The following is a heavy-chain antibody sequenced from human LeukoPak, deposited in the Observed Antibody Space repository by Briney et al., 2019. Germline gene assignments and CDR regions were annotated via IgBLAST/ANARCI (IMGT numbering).Heavy chain of an antibody. CDR2: INPGDAGT. V-gene: IGHV1-46*04. J-gene: IGHJ4*02. Sequence: ASVKVSCKASGYTFTTYHMHWVRQAPGQGLEWMGIINPGDAGTTYAQKLQGRVTMTGDPSTSTVYIELSSLRSEDTAVYYCARGYPLDWNYFDYWGQGTLVTVSS. CDR1: GYTFTTYH. CDR3: ARGYPLDWNYFDY. D-gene: IGHD3/OR15-3a*01.